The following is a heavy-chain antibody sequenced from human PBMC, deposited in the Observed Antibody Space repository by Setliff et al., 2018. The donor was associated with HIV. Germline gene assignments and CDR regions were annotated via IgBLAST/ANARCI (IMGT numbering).Heavy chain of an antibody. CDR3: ARDSPLAFDY. D-gene: IGHD3-16*01. V-gene: IGHV7-4-1*02. CDR2: INTDTGNP. J-gene: IGHJ4*02. Sequence: ASVKVSCKASGGVFSTYGMHWVRQAPGQGLEWMGWINTDTGNPTYAQGFTGRFVFSLDTSVSTTYLQISSLKAEDTAVYYCARDSPLAFDYWGQGTLVTVSS. CDR1: GGVFSTYG.